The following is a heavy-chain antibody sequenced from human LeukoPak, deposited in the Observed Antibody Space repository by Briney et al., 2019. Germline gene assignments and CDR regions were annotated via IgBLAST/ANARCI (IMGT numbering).Heavy chain of an antibody. J-gene: IGHJ6*02. CDR2: INHSGST. CDR1: GVPFSGYY. CDR3: ARAPYGWGLYGMDV. Sequence: SETLSLTCAVYGVPFSGYYWSWLRQPPGKGLEWIGEINHSGSTNYDPSLKFRVTISVDTSKSHFSLKLSSVTAADTAVYYCARAPYGWGLYGMDVWGQGTTVTVSS. D-gene: IGHD3-10*01. V-gene: IGHV4-34*01.